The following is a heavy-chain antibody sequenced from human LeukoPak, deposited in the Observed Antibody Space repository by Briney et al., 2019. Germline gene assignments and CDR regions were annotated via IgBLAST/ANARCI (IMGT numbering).Heavy chain of an antibody. Sequence: GGSLRLSCAASGFTFSSYEMNWVRQAPGKGLEWVSSISSSSSYIYYADSVKGRFTISRDNAKNSLYLQMNSLRAEDTAVYYCARDLFRRDRQDGDWFDPWGQGTLVTVSS. CDR1: GFTFSSYE. CDR3: ARDLFRRDRQDGDWFDP. J-gene: IGHJ5*02. V-gene: IGHV3-21*01. D-gene: IGHD3-10*01. CDR2: ISSSSSYI.